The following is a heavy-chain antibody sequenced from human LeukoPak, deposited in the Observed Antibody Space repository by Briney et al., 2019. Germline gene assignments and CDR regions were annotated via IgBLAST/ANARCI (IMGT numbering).Heavy chain of an antibody. Sequence: ETLSLTCAVSGGSISSSNWWSWVRQPPGKGLEWVSAITATSLHIYYADSVKGRFTISRDNAKNSLYLQMNSLRVEDTALYYCARVRSVGGNPHAFSIWGQGTMVTVSS. D-gene: IGHD4-23*01. CDR1: GGSISSSN. V-gene: IGHV3-21*01. CDR2: ITATSLHI. J-gene: IGHJ3*02. CDR3: ARVRSVGGNPHAFSI.